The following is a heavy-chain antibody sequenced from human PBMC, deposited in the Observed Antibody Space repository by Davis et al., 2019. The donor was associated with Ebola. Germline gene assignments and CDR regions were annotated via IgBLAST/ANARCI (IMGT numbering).Heavy chain of an antibody. V-gene: IGHV1-69*13. D-gene: IGHD7-27*01. CDR3: ARGPESNWGLDY. J-gene: IGHJ4*02. CDR2: ITPIFGTA. CDR1: GGTFSRYA. Sequence: SVKVSCKASGGTFSRYAINWVRQAPGQGLEWMGGITPIFGTANYAQKFQGRVTITADESTSTAYMELSSLRSEDTAVYYCARGPESNWGLDYWGQGTLVTVSS.